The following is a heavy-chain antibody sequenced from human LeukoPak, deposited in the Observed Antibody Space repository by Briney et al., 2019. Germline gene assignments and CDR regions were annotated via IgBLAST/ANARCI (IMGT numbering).Heavy chain of an antibody. J-gene: IGHJ5*02. Sequence: SETLSLTCAVSGGSFSGYYWSWIRQPPGKGLEWIGEINHSGSTNYNPSLKSRVTISVDTSKNQFSLKLSSVTAADTAVYYCARGPRQWLPRGWFDPWAREPWSPSPQ. CDR2: INHSGST. CDR1: GGSFSGYY. D-gene: IGHD6-19*01. V-gene: IGHV4-34*01. CDR3: ARGPRQWLPRGWFDP.